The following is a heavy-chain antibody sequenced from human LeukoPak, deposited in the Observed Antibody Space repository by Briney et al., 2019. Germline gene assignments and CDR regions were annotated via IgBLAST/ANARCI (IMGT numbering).Heavy chain of an antibody. J-gene: IGHJ5*02. CDR2: INHSGST. D-gene: IGHD6-19*01. CDR3: ARDRGSSGWYNWFDP. CDR1: GGSFSGYY. V-gene: IGHV4-34*01. Sequence: PSETLSLTCAVYGGSFSGYYWSWIRQPPGKGLEWIGEINHSGSTNYNPSLKSRVTISVDTSKNQFSLKLSSVTAADTAVYYCARDRGSSGWYNWFDPWGQGTLVTVSS.